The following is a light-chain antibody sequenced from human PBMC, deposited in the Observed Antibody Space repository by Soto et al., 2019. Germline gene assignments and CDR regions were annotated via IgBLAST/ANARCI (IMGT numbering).Light chain of an antibody. CDR2: GAS. Sequence: EIVLTQSPGTLSLSPGERATLCCRTSQSVSTTYLAWYQQKAGQAPRLLISGASSRATGVPDRFSGSGSGTDFTLTITRLEPEDFALYYCQQYGNSPITFGQGTRLEIK. CDR3: QQYGNSPIT. J-gene: IGKJ5*01. V-gene: IGKV3-20*01. CDR1: QSVSTTY.